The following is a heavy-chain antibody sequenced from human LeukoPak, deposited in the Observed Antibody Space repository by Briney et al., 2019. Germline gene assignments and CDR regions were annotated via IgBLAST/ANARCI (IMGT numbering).Heavy chain of an antibody. J-gene: IGHJ4*02. D-gene: IGHD3-9*01. CDR3: AKSMDILTGYLWSLDY. CDR1: GFTFSSEN. V-gene: IGHV3-48*01. CDR2: ISSSSTI. Sequence: GGSLRLSCGGSGFTFSSENMNWVRQAPGKGLEWVSYISSSSTIYYADSVKGRFTISRDNAKKSLYLQMNNLRVEDTAVYYCAKSMDILTGYLWSLDYWGQGTLVTVSS.